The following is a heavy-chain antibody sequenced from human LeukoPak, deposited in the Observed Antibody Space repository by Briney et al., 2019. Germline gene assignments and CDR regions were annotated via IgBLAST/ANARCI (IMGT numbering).Heavy chain of an antibody. D-gene: IGHD6-13*01. J-gene: IGHJ3*02. Sequence: GGSLRLSCAASGFTFSSYAMSWVRQAPGKGLEWVSAISGSGGSTYYADSVKGRFTISRDNSKNTLFLQMNSLRAEDTAVYYCAKVYSSSWYPDAFDIWGQGTMVTVSS. CDR3: AKVYSSSWYPDAFDI. CDR1: GFTFSSYA. CDR2: ISGSGGST. V-gene: IGHV3-23*01.